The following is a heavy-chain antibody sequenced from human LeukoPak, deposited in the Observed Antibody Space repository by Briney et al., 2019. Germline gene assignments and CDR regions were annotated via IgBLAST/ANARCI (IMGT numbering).Heavy chain of an antibody. CDR2: IKYDGSEK. J-gene: IGHJ5*02. Sequence: PGGSLRLSCAASGFTFSSYGMHWVRQAPGKGLEWVANIKYDGSEKYYVDSVKGRFTISRDNARNSLYLQMNSLRAEDTAVYYCARVRDIVVVPAAPFDPWGQGTLVTVSS. V-gene: IGHV3-7*01. CDR1: GFTFSSYG. D-gene: IGHD2-2*01. CDR3: ARVRDIVVVPAAPFDP.